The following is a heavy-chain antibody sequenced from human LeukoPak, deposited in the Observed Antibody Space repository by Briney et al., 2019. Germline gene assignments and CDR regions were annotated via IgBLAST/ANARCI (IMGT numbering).Heavy chain of an antibody. V-gene: IGHV1-2*02. J-gene: IGHJ5*02. D-gene: IGHD2-8*02. CDR2: INPKSGGT. CDR3: ARDNSVRDEAWCFNT. CDR1: GYTFTGYC. Sequence: ASVKVSCKASGYTFTGYCMHWVRQAPGQGLEWMGWINPKSGGTNYAQKFQGRVTLTRDMSTRTDYLELSSLRSEDTAVYYCARDNSVRDEAWCFNTWGQGTLVTVSS.